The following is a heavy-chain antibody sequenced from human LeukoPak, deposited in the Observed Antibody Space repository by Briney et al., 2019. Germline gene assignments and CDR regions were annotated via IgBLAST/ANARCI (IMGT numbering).Heavy chain of an antibody. CDR2: INDIGNT. D-gene: IGHD5-12*01. V-gene: IGHV4-34*01. CDR1: GGSFSGYT. Sequence: SETLSLTCGVYGGSFSGYTWDWIRQPPGKGLEWIGEINDIGNTSYNPSLKSRLTISVDKSKNQFSLKVNSVAAADTAVYYCVRRGYDSGQEIGDYWGQGTLVTVSS. CDR3: VRRGYDSGQEIGDY. J-gene: IGHJ4*02.